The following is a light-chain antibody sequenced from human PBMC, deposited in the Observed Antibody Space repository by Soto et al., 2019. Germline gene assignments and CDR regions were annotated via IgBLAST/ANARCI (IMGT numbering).Light chain of an antibody. CDR3: QVWDSSSDLV. Sequence: SYELTQPPSVSVAPGKTARITCGGNNIGSKSVHWYQQKPGQAPVVVINYDSDRPSGIPERFSGSNSGNTATLTISRVEAGDEADYYCQVWDSSSDLVFGGGTKLTV. J-gene: IGLJ2*01. CDR2: YDS. CDR1: NIGSKS. V-gene: IGLV3-21*04.